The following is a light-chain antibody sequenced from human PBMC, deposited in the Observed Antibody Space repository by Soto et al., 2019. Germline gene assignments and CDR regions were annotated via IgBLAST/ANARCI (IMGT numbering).Light chain of an antibody. CDR1: SSNIGSNY. V-gene: IGLV1-47*02. CDR2: SNN. CDR3: AAWDDSLSKV. Sequence: QSVLTQPPSASGTPGQRVTISCSGSSSNIGSNYVYWYQQLPGTAPKLLIYSNNQRPPGVPDRFSGSKSGTSASLAISGLRSEDEADYYCAAWDDSLSKVFGIGTKVTVL. J-gene: IGLJ1*01.